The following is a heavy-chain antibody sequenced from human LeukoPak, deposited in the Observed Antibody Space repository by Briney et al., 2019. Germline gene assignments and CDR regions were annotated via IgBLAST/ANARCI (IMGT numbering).Heavy chain of an antibody. D-gene: IGHD3-10*01. CDR3: VLGSGSKYGYYYYGMDV. CDR1: GFTVSSNY. Sequence: GSLRLSCAASGFTVSSNYMSWVRQAPGKGLEWVSVIYSGGSTYYADSVKGRSTISRDNSKNTLYLQMNSLRAEDTAVYYCVLGSGSKYGYYYYGMDVWGKGTTVTVSS. CDR2: IYSGGST. V-gene: IGHV3-53*01. J-gene: IGHJ6*04.